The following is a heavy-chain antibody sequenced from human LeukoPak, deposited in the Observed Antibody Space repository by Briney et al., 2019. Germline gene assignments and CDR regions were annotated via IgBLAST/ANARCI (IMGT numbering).Heavy chain of an antibody. J-gene: IGHJ4*02. Sequence: PGGSLRLSCAASGFTFSDYYMSWIRQAPGKGLEWVSYISSSASTIYYADSVKGRFTISRDNAKNPLYLQMNSLRAEDTAVYYCARDLNYYGSGSQAGYWGQGTLVTVSS. D-gene: IGHD3-10*01. CDR3: ARDLNYYGSGSQAGY. CDR2: ISSSASTI. V-gene: IGHV3-11*04. CDR1: GFTFSDYY.